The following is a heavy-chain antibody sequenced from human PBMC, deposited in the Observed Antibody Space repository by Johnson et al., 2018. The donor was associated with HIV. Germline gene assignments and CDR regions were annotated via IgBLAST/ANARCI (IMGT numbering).Heavy chain of an antibody. D-gene: IGHD6-13*01. CDR1: GFAFSSYA. Sequence: MQLVESGGGLVQPGGSLRLSCAASGFAFSSYAMTWVRQAPGKGLEWVSAISGSGGSTYYADSVKGQFTISRDNSKNTLYLQMNRLRAEDTTIYYCAKGRYSSSWYLAGAFDIWGQGTMVTVSS. CDR2: ISGSGGST. V-gene: IGHV3-23*04. J-gene: IGHJ3*02. CDR3: AKGRYSSSWYLAGAFDI.